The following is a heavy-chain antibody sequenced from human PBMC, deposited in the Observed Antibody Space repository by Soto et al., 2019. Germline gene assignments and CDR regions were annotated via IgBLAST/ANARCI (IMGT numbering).Heavy chain of an antibody. CDR3: ASLGYSYGYNYYYGMDV. Sequence: GESLKISCKGSGYSFTSYWISWVRQMPGKGLEWMGRIDPSDSYTNYSPPFQGHVTISADKSISTAYLQWSSLKASDTAMYYCASLGYSYGYNYYYGMDVWGQGTTVTVSS. V-gene: IGHV5-10-1*01. J-gene: IGHJ6*02. D-gene: IGHD5-18*01. CDR2: IDPSDSYT. CDR1: GYSFTSYW.